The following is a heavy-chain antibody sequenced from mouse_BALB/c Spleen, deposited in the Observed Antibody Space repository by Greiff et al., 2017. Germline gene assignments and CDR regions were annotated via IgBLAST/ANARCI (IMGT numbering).Heavy chain of an antibody. CDR1: GFTFSSFG. CDR2: ISSGSSTI. V-gene: IGHV5-17*02. Sequence: EVTLVESGGGLVQPGGSRKLSCAASGFTFSSFGMHWVRQAPEKGLEWVAYISSGSSTIYYADTVKGRFTISRDNPKNTLFLQMTSLRSEDTAMYYCARMGLWYFDYWGQGTTLTVSS. CDR3: ARMGLWYFDY. J-gene: IGHJ2*01. D-gene: IGHD1-1*02.